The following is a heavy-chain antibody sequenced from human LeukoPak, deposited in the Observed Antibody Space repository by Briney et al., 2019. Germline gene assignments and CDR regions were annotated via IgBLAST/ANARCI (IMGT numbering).Heavy chain of an antibody. CDR3: AKDHDFWSGYLDY. CDR2: ISWNSGSI. V-gene: IGHV3-9*01. CDR1: GFTFDDYA. Sequence: GGSLRLSCAASGFTFDDYAMHWVRQAPGKGLEWASGISWNSGSIGYADSVKGRFTISRDNAKNSLYLQMNSLRAEDTALYYCAKDHDFWSGYLDYWGQGTLVTVSS. D-gene: IGHD3-3*01. J-gene: IGHJ4*02.